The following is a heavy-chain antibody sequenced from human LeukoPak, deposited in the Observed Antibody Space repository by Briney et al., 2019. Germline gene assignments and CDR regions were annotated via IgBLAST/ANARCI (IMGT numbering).Heavy chain of an antibody. CDR3: ARDRSAAAGLFDY. V-gene: IGHV1-69*13. Sequence: GASVKVSCKASGGTFSSYAISWVRQAPGQGLEWMGGIIPIFGTANYAQKFQGRVTITADESTSTAYMELSSLRSEDTAVYYCARDRSAAAGLFDYWGQGTLVTVSA. D-gene: IGHD6-13*01. CDR2: IIPIFGTA. CDR1: GGTFSSYA. J-gene: IGHJ4*02.